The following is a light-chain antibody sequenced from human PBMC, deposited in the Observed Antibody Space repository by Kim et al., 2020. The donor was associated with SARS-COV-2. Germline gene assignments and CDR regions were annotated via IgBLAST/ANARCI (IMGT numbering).Light chain of an antibody. CDR2: GAS. V-gene: IGKV1-39*01. CDR1: QSISTS. J-gene: IGKJ1*01. Sequence: ATVGESVTITFRASQSISTSLNWYQQKPGKFPTPLIYGASNLQSGVPSRFSGSGSGTDFTLTISSLQPEDFATYYCQQGHNTPRTFGQGTKVDIK. CDR3: QQGHNTPRT.